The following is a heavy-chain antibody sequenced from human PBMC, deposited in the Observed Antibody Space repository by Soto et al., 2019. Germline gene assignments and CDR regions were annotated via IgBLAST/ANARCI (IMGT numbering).Heavy chain of an antibody. V-gene: IGHV3-7*01. J-gene: IGHJ5*02. Sequence: LRLSCAASGFSISRYWMSWVRQAPGKGLEWVADKKQDGSEEYYVDSVKGRFTVSRDNAKNSVYLQLTSLRVEDTALYYCARGGFSYGTGIEHWGQGALVTVSS. CDR1: GFSISRYW. CDR2: KKQDGSEE. D-gene: IGHD5-18*01. CDR3: ARGGFSYGTGIEH.